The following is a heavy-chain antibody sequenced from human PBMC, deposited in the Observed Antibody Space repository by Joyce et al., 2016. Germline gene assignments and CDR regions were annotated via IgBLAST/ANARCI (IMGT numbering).Heavy chain of an antibody. CDR3: AKGPRIAARPNYYYYGMDV. D-gene: IGHD6-6*01. CDR2: ISSSGGTT. Sequence: EVQLLESGGALVQPGGSLRLSCAASGFTFTNYAMSWVRQAAGRGLEWVSSISSSGGTTHYADSEKGRFTISRDNSKNTLNLQVNSLRAEDTAIYYCAKGPRIAARPNYYYYGMDVWGKGTTVTVSS. V-gene: IGHV3-23*01. CDR1: GFTFTNYA. J-gene: IGHJ6*04.